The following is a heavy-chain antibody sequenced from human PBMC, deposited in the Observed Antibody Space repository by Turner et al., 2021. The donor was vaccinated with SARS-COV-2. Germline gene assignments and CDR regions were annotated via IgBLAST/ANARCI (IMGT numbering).Heavy chain of an antibody. CDR1: GDPLSNYD. D-gene: IGHD6-6*01. CDR2: ITSRGNT. CDR3: ASFDEYRSFSRGMDV. Sequence: QVHLQESGPGPVKPSETRSLSSRCSGDPLSNYDWTWIRQSPGKGLEWIGFITSRGNTNYNPSLKSRVTMSLDMSKNLFSLRLTSVTVGDTATYYCASFDEYRSFSRGMDVWGPGASVTVSS. V-gene: IGHV4-4*09. J-gene: IGHJ6*02.